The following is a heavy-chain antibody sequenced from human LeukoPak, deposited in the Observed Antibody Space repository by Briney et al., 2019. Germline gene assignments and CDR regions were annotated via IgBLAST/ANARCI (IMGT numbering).Heavy chain of an antibody. CDR3: ARDQNPGKFGQYYDAFDI. V-gene: IGHV3-7*01. Sequence: PGGSLRLSCTASGFNLGSYWMTWLRQAPGRGLEWVANIRHDGSRIHYVDAVRGRLTISRDNAKNSVYLQVDSLRVEDTAVYFCARDQNPGKFGQYYDAFDIWGQGTLVTVSP. CDR1: GFNLGSYW. J-gene: IGHJ3*02. CDR2: IRHDGSRI. D-gene: IGHD3-10*01.